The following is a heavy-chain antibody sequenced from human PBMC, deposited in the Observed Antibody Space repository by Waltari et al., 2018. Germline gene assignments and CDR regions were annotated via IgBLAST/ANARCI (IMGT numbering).Heavy chain of an antibody. CDR3: ARERGEDGYNGRHHYYFDY. CDR2: SYYSGST. V-gene: IGHV4-59*01. J-gene: IGHJ4*02. CDR1: GGPISSYY. Sequence: QVQLQESGPGLVKPSETLSLTCTVSGGPISSYYWSWIRQPPGKGLAWIGYSYYSGSTNYNPSLKSRVTISVDTSKNQFSLKLSSVTAADTAVYYCARERGEDGYNGRHHYYFDYWGQGTLVTVSS. D-gene: IGHD5-12*01.